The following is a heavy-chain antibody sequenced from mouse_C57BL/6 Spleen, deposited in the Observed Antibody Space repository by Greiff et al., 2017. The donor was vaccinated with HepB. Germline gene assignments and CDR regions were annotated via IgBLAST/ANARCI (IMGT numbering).Heavy chain of an antibody. J-gene: IGHJ2*01. CDR1: GFTFSSYA. CDR3: AREVEIHYFDY. V-gene: IGHV5-4*01. D-gene: IGHD1-3*01. CDR2: ISDGGSYT. Sequence: EVKLVESGGGLVKPGGSLKLSCAASGFTFSSYAMSWVRQTPEKRLEWVATISDGGSYTYYPDNVKGRFTISRDNAKNNLYLQMSHLKSEDTAMYYCAREVEIHYFDYWGQGTTLTVSS.